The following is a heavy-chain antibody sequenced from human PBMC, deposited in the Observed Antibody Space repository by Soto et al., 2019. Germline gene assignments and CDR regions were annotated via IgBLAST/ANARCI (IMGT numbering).Heavy chain of an antibody. CDR3: ARGDCVGGTCYSLAGSFYYYMDV. V-gene: IGHV3-74*02. CDR1: GFTFSNYW. D-gene: IGHD2-15*01. CDR2: INSDGSVS. Sequence: EVQLVESGGGLVQPGGSLRLSCAASGFTFSNYWMYWVRQAPGKGLEWVSRINSDGSVSSYADSVKGRLTISRDNVKNTLNLQMDSLRAEDTAAYFCARGDCVGGTCYSLAGSFYYYMDVWGKGTTVTVFS. J-gene: IGHJ6*03.